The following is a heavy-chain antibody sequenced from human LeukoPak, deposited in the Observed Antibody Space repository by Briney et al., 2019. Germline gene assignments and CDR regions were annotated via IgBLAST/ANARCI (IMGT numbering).Heavy chain of an antibody. CDR2: INPNSGGT. Sequence: ASVTVSCTASGYTFTGYYMHWVRQAPGQGLEWMGRINPNSGGTNYAQKFQGRVTMTEDTSTDTAYMELSSLRSEDTAVYYCATVGATRSPFDYWGQGTLVTVSS. J-gene: IGHJ4*02. CDR3: ATVGATRSPFDY. V-gene: IGHV1-2*06. D-gene: IGHD1-26*01. CDR1: GYTFTGYY.